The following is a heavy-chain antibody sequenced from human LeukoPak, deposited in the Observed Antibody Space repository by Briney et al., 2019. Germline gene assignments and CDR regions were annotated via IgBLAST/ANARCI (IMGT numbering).Heavy chain of an antibody. J-gene: IGHJ6*03. CDR1: VYTFTSYG. D-gene: IGHD3-10*01. CDR2: ISAYNGNT. CDR3: ARVKATVVRGWNYYYMDV. V-gene: IGHV1-18*01. Sequence: ASVKVSCKSSVYTFTSYGISWVRQAPGQGLAWMGRISAYNGNTNYAQKLQGRVTMPPNTSTSTAYMELRSLRSDDTAVYYCARVKATVVRGWNYYYMDVWGKGTTVTVSS.